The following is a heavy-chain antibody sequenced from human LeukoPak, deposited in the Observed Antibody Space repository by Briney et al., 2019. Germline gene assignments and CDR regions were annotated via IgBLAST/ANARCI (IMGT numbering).Heavy chain of an antibody. CDR3: ARENDSSGYTFDY. J-gene: IGHJ4*02. Sequence: GGSLRLSCAASGFTFSSYGMHWVRQAPGKGLEWVAVIWYDGSNKYYADSVKGRFTISGDNSKNTLYLQMNSLRAEDTAVYYCARENDSSGYTFDYWGQGTLVTVSS. D-gene: IGHD3-22*01. V-gene: IGHV3-33*08. CDR2: IWYDGSNK. CDR1: GFTFSSYG.